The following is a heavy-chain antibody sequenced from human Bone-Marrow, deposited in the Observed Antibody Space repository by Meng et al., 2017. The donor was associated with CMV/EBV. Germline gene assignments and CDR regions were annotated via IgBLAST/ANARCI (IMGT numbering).Heavy chain of an antibody. CDR3: ARDESRVLRFLGGPQNWFDP. V-gene: IGHV3-74*01. CDR2: INSDGSST. Sequence: GGSLRLSCAASGFTFSSYWMHWVRQAPGKGLVWVSRINSDGSSTSYADSVKGRFTISRDNAKNTLYLQMNSLRAEDTAVYYCARDESRVLRFLGGPQNWFDPWGQGTLVTVSS. D-gene: IGHD3-3*01. J-gene: IGHJ5*02. CDR1: GFTFSSYW.